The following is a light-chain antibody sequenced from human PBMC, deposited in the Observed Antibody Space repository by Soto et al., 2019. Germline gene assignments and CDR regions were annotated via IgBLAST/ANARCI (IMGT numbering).Light chain of an antibody. CDR1: KLGDKY. CDR2: QDS. J-gene: IGLJ2*01. V-gene: IGLV3-1*01. Sequence: SYELTQPPSVSVSPGQTASITCSGDKLGDKYACWYQQKPGQSPVLVIYQDSKRPSGIPERFSGSNSGNTATLTISGTQAMEESDYDCPAWDSSVVFGGGTKLTVL. CDR3: PAWDSSVV.